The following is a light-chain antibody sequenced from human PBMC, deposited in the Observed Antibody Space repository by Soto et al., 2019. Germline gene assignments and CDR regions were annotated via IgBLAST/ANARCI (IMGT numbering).Light chain of an antibody. CDR2: GAS. CDR3: QQYSVWPLT. CDR1: QSVSNN. Sequence: EIVLTQSPATLSVSPGEGAPLSCRASQSVSNNLAWYQQKPGQPPRLLIFGASTRATGIPARFSGSGSEAEFALTISTLQSEDFAVYYCQQYSVWPLTFGGGTKVDIK. V-gene: IGKV3D-15*01. J-gene: IGKJ4*01.